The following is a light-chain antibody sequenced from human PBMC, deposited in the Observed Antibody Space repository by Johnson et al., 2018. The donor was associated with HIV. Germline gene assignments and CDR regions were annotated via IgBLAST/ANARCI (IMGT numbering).Light chain of an antibody. Sequence: QSVLTQPPSVSAAPGQKVTISCSGSSSNIGNNYVSWYQQLPGTAPKLLIYDNNKRPSGIPDRFSGSKSGTSATLGITGLQTGDEADYYGGTWDSSLRVGFFRTGTKVTVL. CDR3: GTWDSSLRVGF. CDR1: SSNIGNNY. J-gene: IGLJ1*01. V-gene: IGLV1-51*01. CDR2: DNN.